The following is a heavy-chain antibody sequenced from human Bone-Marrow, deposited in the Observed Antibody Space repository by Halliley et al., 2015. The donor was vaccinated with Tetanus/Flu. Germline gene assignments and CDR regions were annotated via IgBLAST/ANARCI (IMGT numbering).Heavy chain of an antibody. CDR2: ISGSAYST. J-gene: IGHJ4*02. CDR3: AKARGGYYYDD. D-gene: IGHD3-22*01. Sequence: GWVSTISGSAYSTYYADPVKGRFTISRDNSKNPLYLQMNSLRDDDTAVYYCAKARGGYYYDDWGQGTLVTVSS. V-gene: IGHV3-23*01.